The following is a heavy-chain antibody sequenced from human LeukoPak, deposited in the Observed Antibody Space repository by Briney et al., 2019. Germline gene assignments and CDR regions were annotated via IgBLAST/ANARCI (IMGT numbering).Heavy chain of an antibody. CDR3: VRGGYHSRSR. J-gene: IGHJ4*02. CDR1: GYTFTEYN. D-gene: IGHD5-12*01. Sequence: ASVKVSCKASGYTFTEYNIHWLRQAPGQGLEWMGWITPNSGGTNYGPKFQGRVAMTRDTSISTAYMELTRLRSDDTAVYYCVRGGYHSRSRWGQGTLVTVSS. V-gene: IGHV1-2*02. CDR2: ITPNSGGT.